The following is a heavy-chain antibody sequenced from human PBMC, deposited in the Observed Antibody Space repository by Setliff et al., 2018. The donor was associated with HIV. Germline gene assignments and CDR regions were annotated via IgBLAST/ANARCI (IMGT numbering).Heavy chain of an antibody. CDR3: ARVPVSNYYYYMDV. CDR2: IFPMSGSV. V-gene: IGHV1-69*05. J-gene: IGHJ6*03. CDR1: GFRVRKYP. Sequence: GASVKVSCKTSGFRVRKYPVSWVRQAPGKGLEWMGGIFPMSGSVRIAQNFQGKLTITTDISTSTAYMELRSLRSADSAVYYCARVPVSNYYYYMDVWGKGTTVTVSS.